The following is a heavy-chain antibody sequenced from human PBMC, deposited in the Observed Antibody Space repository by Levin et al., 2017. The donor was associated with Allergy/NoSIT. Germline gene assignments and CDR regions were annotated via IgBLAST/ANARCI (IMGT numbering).Heavy chain of an antibody. V-gene: IGHV3-33*01. CDR2: IWYDGSRK. CDR1: GFTFTSYG. J-gene: IGHJ4*02. D-gene: IGHD6-19*01. CDR3: ARLGSGWSFDY. Sequence: GGSLRLSCAASGFTFTSYGMYWVRQSPGKGLEWMAVIWYDGSRKYYADSVKGRFTISRDDSKNTLYLQMNSLRAEDTAVYYCARLGSGWSFDYWGQGTLFTVSS.